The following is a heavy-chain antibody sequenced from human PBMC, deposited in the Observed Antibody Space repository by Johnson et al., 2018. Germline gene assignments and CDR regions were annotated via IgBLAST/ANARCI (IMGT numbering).Heavy chain of an antibody. CDR3: ARVVTSIGAEYVQI. CDR2: INPSGGST. V-gene: IGHV1-46*01. CDR1: GYTFTSFY. J-gene: IGHJ1*01. Sequence: VQLLESGAEVKTPGASVKVSCKASGYTFTSFYIHWVRQAPGQGLEWMGIINPSGGSTRYAQKFHDRVTMTRDISTSTVYMELRSLRYEDTAVYYCARVVTSIGAEYVQIWGQGTQVTVSS. D-gene: IGHD2-21*02.